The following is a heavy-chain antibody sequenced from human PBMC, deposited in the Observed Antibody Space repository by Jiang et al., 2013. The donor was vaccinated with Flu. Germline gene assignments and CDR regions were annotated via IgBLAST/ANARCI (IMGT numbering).Heavy chain of an antibody. CDR1: GYTFTGYY. V-gene: IGHV1-2*04. CDR3: ARVGHDPAGFDI. Sequence: SGAEVKKPGASVKVSCKASGYTFTGYYMHWVRQAPGQGLEWMGWINPNGGGTHYAQKFQGWVTMTRDTSISTAYMELRRLTSDDTAAYYCARVGHDPAGFDIWGQGTVVTVSS. CDR2: INPNGGGT. D-gene: IGHD6-13*01. J-gene: IGHJ3*02.